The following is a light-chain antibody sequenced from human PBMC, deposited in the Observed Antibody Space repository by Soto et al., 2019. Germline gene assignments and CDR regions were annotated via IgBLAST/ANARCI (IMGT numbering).Light chain of an antibody. CDR2: DTS. CDR1: QPVNSY. J-gene: IGKJ5*01. CDR3: QQRSNWMIT. V-gene: IGKV3-11*01. Sequence: VFTQSPGTLSLSPGERATLSCRASQPVNSYLNWYQQQPGQSPRLLMSDTSHRATGIPARFSGSGSGTDFTLTISSLEPEDFGVYYCQQRSNWMITFGQGTRLEIK.